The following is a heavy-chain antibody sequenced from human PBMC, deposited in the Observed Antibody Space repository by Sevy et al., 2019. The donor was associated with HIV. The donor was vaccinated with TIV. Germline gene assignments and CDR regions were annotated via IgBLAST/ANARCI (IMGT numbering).Heavy chain of an antibody. CDR1: GYTFTSQY. V-gene: IGHV1-46*01. CDR3: ARDSDNYDILTGYYPFDY. Sequence: ASVKVSCKASGYTFTSQYMHWVRQAPGQGLEWMGIINPSGGSTSYAQKFQCRVTMTRDTSTSTVYMELSSLRSEDTAVYYCARDSDNYDILTGYYPFDYWGQGTLVTVSS. CDR2: INPSGGST. D-gene: IGHD3-9*01. J-gene: IGHJ4*02.